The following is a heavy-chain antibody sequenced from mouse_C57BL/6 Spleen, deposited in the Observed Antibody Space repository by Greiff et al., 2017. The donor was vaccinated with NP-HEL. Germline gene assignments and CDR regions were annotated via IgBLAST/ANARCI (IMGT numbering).Heavy chain of an antibody. J-gene: IGHJ2*01. CDR2: ISYDGSN. CDR3: ARDPTTVVAD. V-gene: IGHV3-6*01. CDR1: GYSITSGYY. Sequence: EVKLMESGPGLVKPSQSLSLTCSVTGYSITSGYYWNWIRQFPGNKLEWMGYISYDGSNNYNPSLKNRISITRDTSKNQFFLKLNSVTTEDTATYYCARDPTTVVADWGQGTTLTVSS. D-gene: IGHD1-1*01.